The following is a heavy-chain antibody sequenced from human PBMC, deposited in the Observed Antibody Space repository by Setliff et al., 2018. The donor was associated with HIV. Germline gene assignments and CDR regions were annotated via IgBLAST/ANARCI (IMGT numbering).Heavy chain of an antibody. CDR1: GGTISSGGYY. CDR2: IYHRGNT. Sequence: SETLSLTCTVSGGTISSGGYYWSWIRQPPGKGLEWIGFIYHRGNTHYNSSLKSRLSISVDTSKNQISLKLNSVTAADTAVYYCARGKTYSAHESAGYYFDYWGHGTLVTVSS. J-gene: IGHJ4*01. CDR3: ARGKTYSAHESAGYYFDY. D-gene: IGHD5-12*01. V-gene: IGHV4-31*02.